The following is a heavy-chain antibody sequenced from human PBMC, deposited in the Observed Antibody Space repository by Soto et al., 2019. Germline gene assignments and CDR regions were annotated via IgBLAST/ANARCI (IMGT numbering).Heavy chain of an antibody. CDR1: GGSFSGYY. J-gene: IGHJ4*02. CDR3: ARGSDVVVVAATTQFDY. CDR2: INHSGST. V-gene: IGHV4-34*01. D-gene: IGHD2-15*01. Sequence: QVQLQQWGAGLLKPSETLSLTCAVYGGSFSGYYWSWIRQPPGKGLEWIGEINHSGSTNYNPSLKSRVTISVDTSKNQFSLKLSSVTAADTAVYYCARGSDVVVVAATTQFDYWGQGTLVTVSS.